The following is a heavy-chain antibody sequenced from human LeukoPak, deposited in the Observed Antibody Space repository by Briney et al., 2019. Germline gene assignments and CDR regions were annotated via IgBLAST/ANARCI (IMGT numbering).Heavy chain of an antibody. D-gene: IGHD4-23*01. V-gene: IGHV3-74*01. CDR2: INSDGSSA. CDR1: GFTFSSYW. J-gene: IGHJ4*02. Sequence: GGSLRLTCAASGFTFSSYWMQWVRQAPGKGLVWVSRINSDGSSASYADSVKGRFTISRDNAKNTLYLQMNSLRAEDTAAYYCARHLTYGGWNSWGQGTLVTVSS. CDR3: ARHLTYGGWNS.